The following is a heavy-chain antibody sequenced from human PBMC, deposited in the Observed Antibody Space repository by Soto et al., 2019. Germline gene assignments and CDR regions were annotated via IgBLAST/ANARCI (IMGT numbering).Heavy chain of an antibody. D-gene: IGHD4-17*01. Sequence: QITLKESGPTLVKPTQTLTLTCTFSGFSLSTSGVGVGWIRQPPGKALEWLALIYWNDDKRYSPSLKSRLTIPKDTAKNQVVLTMTNMDPLDTATYYCAHRLDYGYYGPPLLYFDYWGQGTLVTVSS. CDR2: IYWNDDK. J-gene: IGHJ4*02. CDR1: GFSLSTSGVG. CDR3: AHRLDYGYYGPPLLYFDY. V-gene: IGHV2-5*01.